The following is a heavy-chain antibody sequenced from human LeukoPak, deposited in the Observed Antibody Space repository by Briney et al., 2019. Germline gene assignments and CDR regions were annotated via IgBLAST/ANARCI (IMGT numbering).Heavy chain of an antibody. D-gene: IGHD3-3*01. CDR1: GGSISSGGYY. CDR3: ARGASERVRFWSGYSHEHYYSYYYMDV. Sequence: SETLSLTCTVSGGSISSGGYYWSWIRRHPGQGLEWIGYIYYSGSTYYNPSLKSRVTISVDTYKNQFSLKLSSVTAAATAVYYCARGASERVRFWSGYSHEHYYSYYYMDVWGKGTTVTVSS. CDR2: IYYSGST. V-gene: IGHV4-31*03. J-gene: IGHJ6*03.